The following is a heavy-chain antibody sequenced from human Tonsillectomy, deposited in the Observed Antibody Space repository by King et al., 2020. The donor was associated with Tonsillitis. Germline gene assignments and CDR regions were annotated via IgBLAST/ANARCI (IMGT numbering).Heavy chain of an antibody. J-gene: IGHJ6*03. CDR2: IYYSGST. Sequence: VQLQESGPGLVKPSETLSLTCTVSGGSISSYYWSWIRQPPGKGLEWIGYIYYSGSTNYNPSLKSRVTISVDTSKNQFSLKLSSVTAADTAVDYCARERADFWSGPYYMDVWGKGTTVTVSS. CDR1: GGSISSYY. CDR3: ARERADFWSGPYYMDV. V-gene: IGHV4-59*01. D-gene: IGHD3-3*01.